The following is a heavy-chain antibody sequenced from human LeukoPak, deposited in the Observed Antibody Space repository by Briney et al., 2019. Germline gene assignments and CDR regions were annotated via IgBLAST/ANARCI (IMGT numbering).Heavy chain of an antibody. V-gene: IGHV3-66*01. J-gene: IGHJ6*02. CDR1: GLTVSSNY. D-gene: IGHD4-17*01. Sequence: GGSLRLSCAASGLTVSSNYTSWVRHAPGKGLEWVSVIYSGGSTYYAHSVKGRFTIYRDNSKNTLYLQMNSLRAEDTAVYYCARDDYGDYNGMDVWGQGTTVTVSS. CDR3: ARDDYGDYNGMDV. CDR2: IYSGGST.